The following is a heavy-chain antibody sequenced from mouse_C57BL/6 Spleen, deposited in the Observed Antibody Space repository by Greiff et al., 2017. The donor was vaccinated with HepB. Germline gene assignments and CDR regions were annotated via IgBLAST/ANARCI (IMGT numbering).Heavy chain of an antibody. V-gene: IGHV3-8*01. D-gene: IGHD1-1*01. J-gene: IGHJ1*03. CDR1: GYSITSDY. CDR2: ISYSGST. Sequence: EVKLEESGPGLAKPSQTLSLTCSVTGYSITSDYWNWIRKFPGNKLEYMGYISYSGSTYYNPSLKSRISITRDTSKNQYYLQLNSVTTEDTATYYCARYITTVVATPWYFDVWGTGTTVTVSS. CDR3: ARYITTVVATPWYFDV.